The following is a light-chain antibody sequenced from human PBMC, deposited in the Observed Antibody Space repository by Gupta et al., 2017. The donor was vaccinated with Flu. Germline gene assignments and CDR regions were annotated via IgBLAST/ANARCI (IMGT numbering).Light chain of an antibody. CDR2: GDS. V-gene: IGKV3-20*01. CDR3: QQYGSPPT. CDR1: HTISSSY. Sequence: KRAPLSCRASHTISSSYIAWYQQKPGQAPRLLIYGDSTGATGVPHRFSGRGSGTDFTLIINGLEPEDFAMYYCQQYGSPPTFGGGTKVEI. J-gene: IGKJ4*01.